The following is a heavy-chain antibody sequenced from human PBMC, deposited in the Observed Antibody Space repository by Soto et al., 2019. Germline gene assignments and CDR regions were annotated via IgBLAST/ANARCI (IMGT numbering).Heavy chain of an antibody. J-gene: IGHJ5*02. D-gene: IGHD6-6*01. V-gene: IGHV3-15*01. CDR2: IKTNGEGGTT. CDR1: GFTFSGAW. Sequence: DVLLVESGGGLVKPGGSLTLSCAASGFTFSGAWMIWFRQAPGLGLECVGRIKTNGEGGTTDYAAPVKGRFTISRDDSNNMLYLQLTSLRTEDTAVYYCAADLPTIAAPIDLWGQGTLVTVSS. CDR3: AADLPTIAAPIDL.